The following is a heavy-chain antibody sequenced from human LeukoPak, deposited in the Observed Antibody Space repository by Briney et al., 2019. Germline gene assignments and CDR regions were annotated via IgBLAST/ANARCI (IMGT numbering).Heavy chain of an antibody. CDR3: SSKGHYSGSLEVDY. CDR1: GFTFSSYW. J-gene: IGHJ4*02. CDR2: INSDGSST. D-gene: IGHD1-26*01. V-gene: IGHV3-74*01. Sequence: GGSLRLSCAASGFTFSSYWMHWVRQAPGKGLVWVSRINSDGSSTSYADSVKGRFTISRDNAKNTLYVQMNSLRAEDTAVYYCSSKGHYSGSLEVDYWGQGTLVTVSS.